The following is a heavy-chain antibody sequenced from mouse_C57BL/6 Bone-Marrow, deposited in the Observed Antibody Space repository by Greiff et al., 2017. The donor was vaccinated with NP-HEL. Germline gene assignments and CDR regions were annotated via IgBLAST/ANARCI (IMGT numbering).Heavy chain of an antibody. CDR1: GFNINDYY. CDR2: IDPEDGDT. D-gene: IGHD1-1*01. CDR3: TTKGLYYALFGD. J-gene: IGHJ3*01. V-gene: IGHV14-1*01. Sequence: VQLQQSGAELVRPGASVKLSCTASGFNINDYYMHWVKQRPEQGLVWIGRIDPEDGDTESAPKFQGKATMTADTSSNTAYLQLSSLTSEDTAVYYCTTKGLYYALFGDWGHGGLVTVAA.